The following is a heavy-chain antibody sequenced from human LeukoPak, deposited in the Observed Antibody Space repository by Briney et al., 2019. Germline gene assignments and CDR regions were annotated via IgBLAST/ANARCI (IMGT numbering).Heavy chain of an antibody. CDR2: IIPIFGTA. CDR3: ARDSDSSSWSRRFDP. CDR1: GGTFSSYA. J-gene: IGHJ5*02. V-gene: IGHV1-69*01. D-gene: IGHD6-13*01. Sequence: SVKVSCKASGGTFSSYAISWVRQAPGQGLEWMGGIIPIFGTANSAQKFQGRVTITADESTSTAYMELSSLRSEDTAVYYCARDSDSSSWSRRFDPWGQGTMVTVSS.